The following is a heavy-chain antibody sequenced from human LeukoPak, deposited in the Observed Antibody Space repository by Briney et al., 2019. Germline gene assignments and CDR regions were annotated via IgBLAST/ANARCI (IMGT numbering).Heavy chain of an antibody. V-gene: IGHV4-4*07. Sequence: SETLSLTCTASGASVGDYYWSWIRQAAGKGLEWLGRIYTSGNTIYNPSLQSRVTISVDVSKNQFSLRLISMTAADTGIYYCAVDNRDFWGQGTLVTASS. D-gene: IGHD2/OR15-2a*01. CDR1: GASVGDYY. CDR2: IYTSGNT. CDR3: AVDNRDF. J-gene: IGHJ4*02.